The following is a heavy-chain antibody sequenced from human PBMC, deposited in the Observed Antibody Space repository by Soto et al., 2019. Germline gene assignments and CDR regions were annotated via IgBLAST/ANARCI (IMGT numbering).Heavy chain of an antibody. Sequence: ASVKVSCKASGYTFTSYYMHWVRQAPGQGLEWMGIINPSGGSTSYAQKFQGRVTMTRDTSTSTVYMELSSLRSEDTAVSYCARVPVATAVALYYYCCKDFLGKVTTVTVCS. V-gene: IGHV1-46*01. D-gene: IGHD5-18*01. J-gene: IGHJ6*01. CDR1: GYTFTSYY. CDR3: ARVPVATAVALYYYCCKDF. CDR2: INPSGGST.